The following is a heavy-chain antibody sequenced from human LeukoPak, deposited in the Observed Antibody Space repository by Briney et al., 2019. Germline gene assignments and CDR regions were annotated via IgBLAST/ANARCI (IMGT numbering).Heavy chain of an antibody. J-gene: IGHJ6*03. CDR1: GFTFSSYS. CDR2: ISSSSSYI. Sequence: GGSLRLSCAASGFTFSSYSMNWVRQAPGKGLEWVSSISSSSSYIYYADSVKGRSTISRDNAKNSLYLQMNSLRAEDTAVYYCARDVQDYDFWSGYYYYYMDVWGKGTTVTVSS. CDR3: ARDVQDYDFWSGYYYYYMDV. V-gene: IGHV3-21*01. D-gene: IGHD3-3*01.